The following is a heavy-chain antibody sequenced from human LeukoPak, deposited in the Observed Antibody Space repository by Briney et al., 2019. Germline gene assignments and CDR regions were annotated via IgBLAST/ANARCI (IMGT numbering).Heavy chain of an antibody. Sequence: SETLSLTCTVSGGSISSYYWSWIRQPPGKGLEWIGYIYYSGSTNYNPCLKSRVTISVDTSKNQFSLKLSSVTAADTAVYYCARLSRGYNFDYWGQGTLVTVSS. D-gene: IGHD5-24*01. CDR3: ARLSRGYNFDY. J-gene: IGHJ4*02. CDR2: IYYSGST. V-gene: IGHV4-59*08. CDR1: GGSISSYY.